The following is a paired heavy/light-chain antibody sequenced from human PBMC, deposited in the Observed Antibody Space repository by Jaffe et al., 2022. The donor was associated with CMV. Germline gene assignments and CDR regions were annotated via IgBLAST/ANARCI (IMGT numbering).Light chain of an antibody. CDR3: QHYRYSPFT. V-gene: IGKV3-20*01. Sequence: EIVLTQSPGTLSLSPGESATLSCRASQSVSSGYLAWHQQKPGQAPRLLIYDASRRATGIPDRFSGSGSGTDFTLTINRLEPEDFAVYYCQHYRYSPFTFGPGTKVDMK. CDR2: DAS. J-gene: IGKJ3*01. CDR1: QSVSSGY.
Heavy chain of an antibody. J-gene: IGHJ4*02. V-gene: IGHV3-48*03. CDR2: ISTSGSDR. D-gene: IGHD3-3*01. CDR1: GFTFSSYE. CDR3: ARSFAV. Sequence: EVQLVESGGGLVQPGGSLRLSCAASGFTFSSYEMNWVRQAPGKGLEWVSHISTSGSDRYYADSVKGRFTISRDDAKNSVYLQMNSLRAEDTAIYFCARSFAVWGQGTLVTVSS.